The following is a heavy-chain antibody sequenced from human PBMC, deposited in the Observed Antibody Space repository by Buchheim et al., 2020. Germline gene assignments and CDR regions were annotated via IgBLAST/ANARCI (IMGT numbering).Heavy chain of an antibody. Sequence: QLQLQESGPGLVKPSETLSLTCTVSVGSISSSSYYWGWIRQPPGKGLEWIGSIYYSGSTYYNPSLKSRFTISVDTSKNQFSLKLSFVTAADTAVYYCARHLLRREPPDVWGKGTT. CDR1: VGSISSSSYY. CDR2: IYYSGST. V-gene: IGHV4-39*01. J-gene: IGHJ6*03. D-gene: IGHD3-22*01. CDR3: ARHLLRREPPDV.